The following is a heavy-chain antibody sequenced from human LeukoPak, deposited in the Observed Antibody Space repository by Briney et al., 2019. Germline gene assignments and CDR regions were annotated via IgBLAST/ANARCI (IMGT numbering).Heavy chain of an antibody. Sequence: SETLSLTCTVSGGSISRNNYYWDWIRQPPGKGLEYIGSIYYSGSTYYTPSLKSRVTISVDTSKNHFSLKLSPVTATDTAVYYCARHRGSSSNFDYWGQGTLVTVSS. V-gene: IGHV4-39*01. CDR1: GGSISRNNYY. CDR3: ARHRGSSSNFDY. CDR2: IYYSGST. J-gene: IGHJ4*02. D-gene: IGHD6-6*01.